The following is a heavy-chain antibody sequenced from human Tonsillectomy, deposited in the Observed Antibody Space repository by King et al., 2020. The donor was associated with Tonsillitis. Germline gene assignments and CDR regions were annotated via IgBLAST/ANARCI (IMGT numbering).Heavy chain of an antibody. CDR3: AKDLDGDNFDY. D-gene: IGHD4-17*01. Sequence: VQLVESGGGVVQPGGSLRLSCAASGFTFSSYGMHWVRQAPGKGLEWVAFIRYDGSKKDFGDSVKGRFTISRDNSKNTLYLQMNSLRAEDTAVYYCAKDLDGDNFDYWGQGTLVTVSS. CDR1: GFTFSSYG. J-gene: IGHJ4*02. V-gene: IGHV3-30*02. CDR2: IRYDGSKK.